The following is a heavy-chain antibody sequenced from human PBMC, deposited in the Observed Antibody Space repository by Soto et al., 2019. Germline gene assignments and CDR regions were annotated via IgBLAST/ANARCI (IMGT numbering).Heavy chain of an antibody. V-gene: IGHV4-39*01. J-gene: IGHJ5*02. CDR2: LYYTGTT. D-gene: IGHD2-2*01. CDR1: GGSIGSSSYY. CDR3: GPYCSRTSCYDWFDP. Sequence: SETLSLTCSVSGGSIGSSSYYFGWIRQPPGKGLEWIGSLYYTGTTYCNSSLKSRVTISADKSQNQFSLRLSSVTAADTAVYYCGPYCSRTSCYDWFDPWGQGTLVTVSS.